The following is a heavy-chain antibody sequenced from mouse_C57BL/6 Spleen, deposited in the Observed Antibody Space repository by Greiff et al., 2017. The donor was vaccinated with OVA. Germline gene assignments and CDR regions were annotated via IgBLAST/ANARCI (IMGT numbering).Heavy chain of an antibody. CDR1: GYTFTSYW. V-gene: IGHV1-59*01. D-gene: IGHD1-1*01. CDR3: ARGPPYGSSFYFDY. Sequence: QVQLQQPGAELVRPGTSVKLSCKASGYTFTSYWMHWVKQRPGQGLEWIGVIDPSDSYTNYNQKFKGKATLTVDTSSSTAYMQLSSLTSEDSAVYYCARGPPYGSSFYFDYWGQGTTLTVSS. J-gene: IGHJ2*01. CDR2: IDPSDSYT.